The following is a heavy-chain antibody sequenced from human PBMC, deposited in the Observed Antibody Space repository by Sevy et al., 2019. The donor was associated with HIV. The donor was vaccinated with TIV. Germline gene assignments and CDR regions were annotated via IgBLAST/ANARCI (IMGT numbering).Heavy chain of an antibody. CDR3: EKDLTVDYYDSSGYYYEVKAFDI. D-gene: IGHD3-22*01. CDR1: GFTFSSYA. V-gene: IGHV3-23*01. CDR2: ISGSGGST. J-gene: IGHJ3*02. Sequence: GGSLRLSCAASGFTFSSYAMSWVRQAPGKGLEWVSAISGSGGSTYYADSVKGRFTISRDNSKNTLYLQMNSLRAEDTAVYYCEKDLTVDYYDSSGYYYEVKAFDIWGQGTMVTVSS.